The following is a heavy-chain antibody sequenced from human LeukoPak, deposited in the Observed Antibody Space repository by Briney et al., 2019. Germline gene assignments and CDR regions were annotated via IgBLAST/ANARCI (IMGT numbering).Heavy chain of an antibody. D-gene: IGHD5-18*01. Sequence: GGALRLSCTASGFTFSDYWMHWVRQVPGKGLVWVSGISTDGSNTVFADSVKGRFTISRGNAENTLYLQMNSLRAEDTAVYYCARDGGYGYGSDYWGQGTLVTVSS. J-gene: IGHJ4*02. CDR2: ISTDGSNT. CDR3: ARDGGYGYGSDY. CDR1: GFTFSDYW. V-gene: IGHV3-74*03.